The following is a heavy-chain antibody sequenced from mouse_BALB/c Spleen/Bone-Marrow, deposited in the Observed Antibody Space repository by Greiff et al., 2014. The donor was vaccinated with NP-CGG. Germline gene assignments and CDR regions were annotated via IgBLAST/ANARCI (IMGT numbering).Heavy chain of an antibody. CDR3: ASHYYDSSPFAY. CDR1: GFTFSSHI. D-gene: IGHD1-1*01. V-gene: IGHV5-12-2*01. J-gene: IGHJ3*01. Sequence: EVQRVESGGGLVQPGGSLKLSCAASGFTFSSHIMSWVRQTPEKRLEWVAYISNGGGSIYYPDTVKGRFTISRDNDKNTLYLQMSSLKSEDTAMYYCASHYYDSSPFAYWGQGTLVTVSA. CDR2: ISNGGGSI.